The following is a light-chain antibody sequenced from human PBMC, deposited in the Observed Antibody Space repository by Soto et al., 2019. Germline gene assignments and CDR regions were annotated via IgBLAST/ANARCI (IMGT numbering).Light chain of an antibody. CDR3: LSLDSSLSVV. Sequence: QSVLPQPPSVSGAPGQRVTISCTGSSSNIGAGYDVHWYQQLPGRAPKLLIYGNTNRPSGVPDRFSGSKSGTSASLAITGLQAEDEADYYCLSLDSSLSVVFGGGTKLTVL. J-gene: IGLJ2*01. CDR2: GNT. CDR1: SSNIGAGYD. V-gene: IGLV1-40*01.